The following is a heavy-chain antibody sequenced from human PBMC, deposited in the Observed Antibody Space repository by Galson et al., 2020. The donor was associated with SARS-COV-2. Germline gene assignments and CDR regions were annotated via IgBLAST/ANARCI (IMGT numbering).Heavy chain of an antibody. J-gene: IGHJ6*03. CDR3: AKTLVGNGGYMDV. Sequence: GESLKLSCGGSGFIFSVYAMNWVRQAPGKGLEWVATIDSTGGFIYYQDSVQGRFTISRDNSKDTVFLQMNSLRAEDTAVYHCAKTLVGNGGYMDVWGKGTTVTVSS. V-gene: IGHV3-23*01. D-gene: IGHD2-2*01. CDR2: IDSTGGFI. CDR1: GFIFSVYA.